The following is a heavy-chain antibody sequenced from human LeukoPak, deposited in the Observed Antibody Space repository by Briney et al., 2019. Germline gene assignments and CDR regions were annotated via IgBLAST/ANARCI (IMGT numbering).Heavy chain of an antibody. D-gene: IGHD3-10*01. CDR2: ISWNSGSI. CDR3: ARELLWFAPSGWFDP. V-gene: IGHV3-9*01. J-gene: IGHJ5*02. Sequence: PGGSLRLSCAASGFTFDDYAMHWVRQAPGKGLEWVSGISWNSGSIGYADSVKGRFTISRDNAKNSLYLQMNSLRAEDTAVYYCARELLWFAPSGWFDPWGQGTLVTVSS. CDR1: GFTFDDYA.